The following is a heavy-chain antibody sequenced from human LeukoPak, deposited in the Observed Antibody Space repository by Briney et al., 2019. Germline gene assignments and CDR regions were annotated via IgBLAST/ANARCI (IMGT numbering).Heavy chain of an antibody. V-gene: IGHV4-59*11. CDR3: ARDLVTVTKGFDI. D-gene: IGHD4-17*01. CDR1: GGSISSHY. Sequence: SETLSLTCTVSGGSISSHYWSWIRQPPGKGLEWIGYIYYSGSTNYNPSLKSRVTISVDTSKNQFSLKLSSVTAADTAVYYCARDLVTVTKGFDIWGQGTVVSVSS. CDR2: IYYSGST. J-gene: IGHJ3*02.